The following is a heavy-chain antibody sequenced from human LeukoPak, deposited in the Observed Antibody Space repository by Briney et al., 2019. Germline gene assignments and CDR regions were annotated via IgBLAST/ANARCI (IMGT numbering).Heavy chain of an antibody. Sequence: GASVKVSCKASGYTFTGYYMHWVRQAPGQGLEWMEWINPNSGGTNYAQKFQGRVTMTRDTSISTAYMELSRLRSDDTAVYYCAREQWLVPTGSGENWFDPWGQGTLVTVSS. V-gene: IGHV1-2*02. D-gene: IGHD6-19*01. J-gene: IGHJ5*02. CDR2: INPNSGGT. CDR1: GYTFTGYY. CDR3: AREQWLVPTGSGENWFDP.